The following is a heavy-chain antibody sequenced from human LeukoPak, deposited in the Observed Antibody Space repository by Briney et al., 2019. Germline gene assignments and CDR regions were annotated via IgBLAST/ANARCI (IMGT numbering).Heavy chain of an antibody. J-gene: IGHJ5*02. D-gene: IGHD2-15*01. CDR2: IWYDGSNK. V-gene: IGHV3-33*06. CDR1: GFTFSSYG. Sequence: PGGSLRLSCAASGFTFSSYGMHWVRQAPGKGLEWVAVIWYDGSNKYYADSVKGRFTISRDNSKNTLYLQMNSLRAEDTAVYYCAKVGGRLMRVVAATSWFDPWGQGTLVTVSS. CDR3: AKVGGRLMRVVAATSWFDP.